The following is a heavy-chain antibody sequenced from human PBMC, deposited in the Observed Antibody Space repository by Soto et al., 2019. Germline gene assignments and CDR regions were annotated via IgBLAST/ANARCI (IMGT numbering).Heavy chain of an antibody. J-gene: IGHJ4*02. V-gene: IGHV4-34*01. CDR3: ARVNRYPYYDSSGLYYFDY. D-gene: IGHD3-22*01. Sequence: SETLSLTCAVYGGSFSGYYWSWIRQPPGKGLEWIGEINHSGSTNYNPSLKSRVTISVDTSKNQFSLKLSSVTAADTAVYYCARVNRYPYYDSSGLYYFDYWGQGTLVTVSS. CDR1: GGSFSGYY. CDR2: INHSGST.